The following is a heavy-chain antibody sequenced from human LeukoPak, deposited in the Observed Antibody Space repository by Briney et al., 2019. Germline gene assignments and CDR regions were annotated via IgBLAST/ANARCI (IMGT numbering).Heavy chain of an antibody. V-gene: IGHV4-34*01. CDR3: ARVYGDYITY. D-gene: IGHD4-17*01. CDR1: GGSFSGYP. CDR2: INDSGNT. Sequence: PSETLSLTCAVYGGSFSGYPWGWVRQSPGKGLEWIGEINDSGNTNYDPALKSRVTISVDTSKNQFSLRLNSVTAEDTAVYYCARVYGDYITYWGQGTPLTVSS. J-gene: IGHJ4*02.